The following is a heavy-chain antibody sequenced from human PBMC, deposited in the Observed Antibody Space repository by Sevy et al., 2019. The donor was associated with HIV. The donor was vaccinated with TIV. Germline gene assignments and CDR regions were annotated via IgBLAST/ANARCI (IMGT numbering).Heavy chain of an antibody. V-gene: IGHV4-61*02. Sequence: SETLSLTCTVSGGSISSGSYYWSWIRQPAGKGLEWIGRIYTSGSTNYNPSLKSRVTISVDTSKNQFSLKLSSVTAADTAMYYCVRESGDCSSTSCYEGVFDYWGQGTLVTVSS. J-gene: IGHJ4*02. CDR1: GGSISSGSYY. CDR3: VRESGDCSSTSCYEGVFDY. D-gene: IGHD2-2*01. CDR2: IYTSGST.